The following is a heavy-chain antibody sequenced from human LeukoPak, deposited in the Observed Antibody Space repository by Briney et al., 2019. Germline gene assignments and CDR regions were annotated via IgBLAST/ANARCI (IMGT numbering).Heavy chain of an antibody. V-gene: IGHV3-9*01. D-gene: IGHD5-24*01. Sequence: GGSLRLSCAASGFTFSRYSMNWVRQAPGKGLEWVSGISWNSGSIGYADSVKGRFTISRDNAKNSLYLQMNSLRAEDTALYYCAKDMLDGLTNPDYWGQGTLVTVSS. J-gene: IGHJ4*02. CDR1: GFTFSRYS. CDR2: ISWNSGSI. CDR3: AKDMLDGLTNPDY.